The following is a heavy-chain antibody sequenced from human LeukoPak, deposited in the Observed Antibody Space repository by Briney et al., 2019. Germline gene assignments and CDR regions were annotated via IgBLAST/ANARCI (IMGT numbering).Heavy chain of an antibody. D-gene: IGHD1-26*01. V-gene: IGHV3-23*01. Sequence: GGSLRLSCAASGFTFSSYAMSWVRQAPGEGLEWVSAISGSGGSTYYADSVKGRFTISRDNSKNTLYLQMNSLRAEDTAVYYCARIPYRAFDYWGQGTLVTVSS. CDR3: ARIPYRAFDY. CDR2: ISGSGGST. J-gene: IGHJ4*02. CDR1: GFTFSSYA.